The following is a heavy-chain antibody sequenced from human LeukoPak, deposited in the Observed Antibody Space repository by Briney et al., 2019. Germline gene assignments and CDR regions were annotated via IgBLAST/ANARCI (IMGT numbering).Heavy chain of an antibody. Sequence: GGSLRLSCAASGFTFSSYGMHWVRQAPGKGLEWVAFIRYDGSNKYYADSVKGRFTISRDNSKNTLYLQMNSLRAEDTAVYYCARGGHYYGSGSYYLDYWGQGNLVTVSS. CDR3: ARGGHYYGSGSYYLDY. V-gene: IGHV3-30*02. CDR2: IRYDGSNK. CDR1: GFTFSSYG. J-gene: IGHJ4*02. D-gene: IGHD3-10*01.